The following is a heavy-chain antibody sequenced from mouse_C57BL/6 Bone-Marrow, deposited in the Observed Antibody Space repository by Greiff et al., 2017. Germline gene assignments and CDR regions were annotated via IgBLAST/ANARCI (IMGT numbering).Heavy chain of an antibody. D-gene: IGHD2-3*01. CDR3: ARFDGLMDY. V-gene: IGHV1-59*01. Sequence: QVQLQQPGAELVRPGTSVKLSCKASGYTFTSYWMHWVKQRPGQGLEWIGVIDPSASYTNYNQKFKGKATLTVDTSSSTAYMQLSSLTSEDSAVYYCARFDGLMDYWGQGTSVTVSS. J-gene: IGHJ4*01. CDR1: GYTFTSYW. CDR2: IDPSASYT.